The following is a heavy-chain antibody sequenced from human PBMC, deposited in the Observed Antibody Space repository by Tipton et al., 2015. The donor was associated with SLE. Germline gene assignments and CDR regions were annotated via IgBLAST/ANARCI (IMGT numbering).Heavy chain of an antibody. Sequence: TLSLTCTVSGGSISSYYWSWIRQTPGKGLEWIGYIYYTGSTKFNPSLKSRVSISLDTSKNQFYLKLSSVTAADTAVYYCARLIAARLPFDYWGQGTLVTVSS. CDR2: IYYTGST. V-gene: IGHV4-59*08. D-gene: IGHD6-6*01. J-gene: IGHJ4*02. CDR1: GGSISSYY. CDR3: ARLIAARLPFDY.